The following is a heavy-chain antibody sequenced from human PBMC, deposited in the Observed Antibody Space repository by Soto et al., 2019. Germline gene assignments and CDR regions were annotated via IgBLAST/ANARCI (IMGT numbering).Heavy chain of an antibody. J-gene: IGHJ4*02. CDR1: GFTFSSYA. D-gene: IGHD4-17*01. Sequence: GGSLRLSCAASGFTFSSYAMSWVRQAPGKGLEWVSGMSGSGDSTYYADSVKGRFTISRDNSKNTLYLQMNSLRAEDTAVYYCAKEFLYSDSYNYFDSWGQGTLVTVSS. CDR3: AKEFLYSDSYNYFDS. CDR2: MSGSGDST. V-gene: IGHV3-23*01.